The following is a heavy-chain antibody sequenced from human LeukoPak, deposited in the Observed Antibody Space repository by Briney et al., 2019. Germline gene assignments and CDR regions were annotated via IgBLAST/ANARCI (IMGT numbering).Heavy chain of an antibody. Sequence: PSETLSLTCTVSGGSISSSSYYWGWIRQPPGKGLEWIGSIYYSGSTYYNPSLKSRVTISVDTSKNQFSLKLSSVTAADTAVYYCARAGGKVTVTMGLGVWFDPWGQGTLVTVSS. V-gene: IGHV4-39*07. CDR3: ARAGGKVTVTMGLGVWFDP. CDR1: GGSISSSSYY. D-gene: IGHD4-11*01. J-gene: IGHJ5*02. CDR2: IYYSGST.